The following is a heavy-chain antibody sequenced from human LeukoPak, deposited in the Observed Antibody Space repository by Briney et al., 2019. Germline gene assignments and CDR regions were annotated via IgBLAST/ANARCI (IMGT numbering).Heavy chain of an antibody. CDR3: VKAGCSSTSCPPRDY. CDR1: GFTFSSYA. Sequence: GRSLRLSCAASGFTFSSYAMHWVRQAPGKGLEYVSAISSNGGSTYYADSVKGRFTISRDNSKNTLYLQMSSLRAEDTAVYYCVKAGCSSTSCPPRDYWGQGTLVTVSS. D-gene: IGHD2-2*01. J-gene: IGHJ4*02. V-gene: IGHV3-64D*06. CDR2: ISSNGGST.